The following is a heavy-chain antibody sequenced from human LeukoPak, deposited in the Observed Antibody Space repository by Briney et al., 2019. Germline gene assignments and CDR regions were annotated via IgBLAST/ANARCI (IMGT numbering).Heavy chain of an antibody. V-gene: IGHV4-59*08. Sequence: PSVTLSLTCTVSGGSLSSSYCNWIRQPPGKGLEWIGYIHYSRGTNYNPSLKSRVTMSVDTSKSQCSLKLSSVTAADTAVYFCVTGRGWLPDYWGQGTLVTVSS. CDR2: IHYSRGT. CDR3: VTGRGWLPDY. J-gene: IGHJ4*02. D-gene: IGHD5-24*01. CDR1: GGSLSSSY.